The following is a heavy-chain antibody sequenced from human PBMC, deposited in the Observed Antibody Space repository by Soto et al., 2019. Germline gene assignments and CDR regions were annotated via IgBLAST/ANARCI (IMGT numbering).Heavy chain of an antibody. CDR3: AFPLSHYYGMDV. CDR2: IYSGGTT. CDR1: GFTVNRNY. J-gene: IGHJ6*02. V-gene: IGHV3-53*01. Sequence: EVQLVESGGGLIQPGGSLRLSCAASGFTVNRNYMSWVRQAPGKGLEWVSVIYSGGTTYYADSVKGRFTISRDNSKNTVYLQMHSLRADDTAVYYCAFPLSHYYGMDVWGQGTTVTVSS.